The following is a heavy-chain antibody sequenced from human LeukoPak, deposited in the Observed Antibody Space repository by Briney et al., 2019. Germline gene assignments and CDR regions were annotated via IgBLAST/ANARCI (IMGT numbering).Heavy chain of an antibody. V-gene: IGHV3-23*01. J-gene: IGHJ4*02. CDR1: GFTFSSYA. Sequence: PGGSLRLSCAASGFTFSSYAMSWVRQAPGKGLEWVSAISGSGGSTYYADSVKGRFTISRDNSKNTLYLQMDSLRAEDTAVYYCAKGVWGSYLLGVDYWGQGTLVTVSS. CDR3: AKGVWGSYLLGVDY. CDR2: ISGSGGST. D-gene: IGHD3-16*02.